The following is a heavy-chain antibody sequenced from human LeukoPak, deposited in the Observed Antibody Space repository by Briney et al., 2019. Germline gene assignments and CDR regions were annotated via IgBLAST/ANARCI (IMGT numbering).Heavy chain of an antibody. D-gene: IGHD4-11*01. Sequence: SVKVSCKASGGTFSSYAISWVRQAPGQGLEWMGGIIPIFGTANYAQKFQGRVTITADESTSTAYMELSSLRSEDTAVYYCARYAPPTTVVTRFFDYWGQGTLVTVSS. J-gene: IGHJ4*02. CDR3: ARYAPPTTVVTRFFDY. V-gene: IGHV1-69*01. CDR2: IIPIFGTA. CDR1: GGTFSSYA.